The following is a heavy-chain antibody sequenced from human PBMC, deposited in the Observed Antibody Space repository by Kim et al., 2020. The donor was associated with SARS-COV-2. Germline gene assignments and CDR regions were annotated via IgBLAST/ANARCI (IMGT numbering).Heavy chain of an antibody. J-gene: IGHJ5*02. Sequence: SQTLSLTCAISGDSVSSNSAAWNWIRQSPSRGLEWLGRTYYRSKWYNDYAVSVKSRITINPDTSKNQFSLQLNSVTPEDTAVYYCARDPTIFGVVIIGHWFDPWGQGTLVTVSS. D-gene: IGHD3-3*01. CDR1: GDSVSSNSAA. CDR2: TYYRSKWYN. V-gene: IGHV6-1*01. CDR3: ARDPTIFGVVIIGHWFDP.